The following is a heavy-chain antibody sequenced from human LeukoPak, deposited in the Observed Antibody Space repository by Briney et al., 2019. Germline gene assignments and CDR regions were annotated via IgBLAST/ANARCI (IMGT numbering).Heavy chain of an antibody. CDR3: ARGDSVAGFDY. CDR2: ISSSSSTI. D-gene: IGHD6-19*01. Sequence: GGSLRLSCAASGFTFSSYSMNWVRQAPGKGLEWVSYISSSSSTIYYADSVKGRFTISRDNAKNSLYLQMNSLRAEDTAVYYCARGDSVAGFDYWGQGTLVTVSS. J-gene: IGHJ4*02. CDR1: GFTFSSYS. V-gene: IGHV3-48*04.